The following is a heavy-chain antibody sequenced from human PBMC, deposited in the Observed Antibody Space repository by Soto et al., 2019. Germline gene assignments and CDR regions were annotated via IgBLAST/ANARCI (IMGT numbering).Heavy chain of an antibody. CDR1: GFTFSSYA. CDR2: ISGSGGST. CDR3: AKEAPEGWLLYPYYYYGMDV. Sequence: GGSLRLSCAASGFTFSSYAMSWVRQAPGKGLEWVSAISGSGGSTYYADSVKGRFTISRDNSKNTLYLQMNSLRAEDTAVYYCAKEAPEGWLLYPYYYYGMDVWGQGTTVTVSS. J-gene: IGHJ6*02. V-gene: IGHV3-23*01. D-gene: IGHD3-3*01.